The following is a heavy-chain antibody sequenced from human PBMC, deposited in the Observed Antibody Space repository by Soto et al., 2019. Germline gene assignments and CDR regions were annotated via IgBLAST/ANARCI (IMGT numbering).Heavy chain of an antibody. CDR2: IKHSGST. CDR3: ARRLIVVVPSDQFDP. CDR1: GGSFSGYY. V-gene: IGHV4-34*01. J-gene: IGHJ5*02. Sequence: QVQLQQWGAGLLKPSETLSLTCAVYGGSFSGYYWSWIRQPPGKGLEWIGEIKHSGSTNYNPSLKSRVTISVDTSKNQFSLKLSSVTAADTAVYYCARRLIVVVPSDQFDPWGQGTLVTVSS. D-gene: IGHD2-15*01.